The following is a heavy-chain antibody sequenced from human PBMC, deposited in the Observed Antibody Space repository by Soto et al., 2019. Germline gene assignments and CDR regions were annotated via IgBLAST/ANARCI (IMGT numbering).Heavy chain of an antibody. J-gene: IGHJ6*03. CDR3: AGGRGSSWYDYYYMDV. V-gene: IGHV1-46*01. CDR1: GYTFTSYY. D-gene: IGHD6-13*01. Sequence: ASVKVSCKASGYTFTSYYMHWVRQAPGQGLEWMGIINPSGGSTSYAQKFQGRVTMTRDTSTSTVYMELSSLRSEDTAVYYCAGGRGSSWYDYYYMDVWGKGTTVTVSS. CDR2: INPSGGST.